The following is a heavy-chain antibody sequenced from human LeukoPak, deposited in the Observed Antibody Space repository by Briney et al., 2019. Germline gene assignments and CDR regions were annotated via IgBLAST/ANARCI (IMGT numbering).Heavy chain of an antibody. D-gene: IGHD3-16*01. J-gene: IGHJ6*02. CDR3: ARLPGSPYYYGMDV. Sequence: GGSLRLSCAASGFTVSSNFMSWVRQAPGKGLVWVSVIYSGGNTYYADSVKGRFTISRDNSKNTLYLQMNSLRAEDTAVYYCARLPGSPYYYGMDVWGQGTTVTVSS. CDR1: GFTVSSNF. V-gene: IGHV3-53*01. CDR2: IYSGGNT.